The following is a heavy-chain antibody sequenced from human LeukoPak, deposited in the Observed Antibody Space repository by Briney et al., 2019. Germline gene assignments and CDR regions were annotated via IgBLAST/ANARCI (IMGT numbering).Heavy chain of an antibody. D-gene: IGHD4-11*01. CDR3: ARVTVDHAFDI. V-gene: IGHV4-34*01. J-gene: IGHJ3*02. CDR1: GGSFSGYY. Sequence: SSETLSLTCAVYGGSFSGYYWSWIRQPPVKALEWIGEINHSGSTNYNPSLKSRVTISVDTSKNQFSLKLSSVTAADTAVYYCARVTVDHAFDIWGQGTMVTVSS. CDR2: INHSGST.